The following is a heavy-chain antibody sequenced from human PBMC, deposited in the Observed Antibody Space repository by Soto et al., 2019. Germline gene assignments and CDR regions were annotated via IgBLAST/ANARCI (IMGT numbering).Heavy chain of an antibody. CDR2: INYSGNT. D-gene: IGHD3-10*02. CDR1: GGSISSYY. Sequence: SETLSLTCTVSGGSISSYYWSWIRRPPGKGLEWIGYINYSGNTNYNPSLKTRVTISVDTSKNQFSLKLNSVTAADTAVYYCARNVQSTPVEYHMDVWGKGTTVTVSS. V-gene: IGHV4-59*01. J-gene: IGHJ6*03. CDR3: ARNVQSTPVEYHMDV.